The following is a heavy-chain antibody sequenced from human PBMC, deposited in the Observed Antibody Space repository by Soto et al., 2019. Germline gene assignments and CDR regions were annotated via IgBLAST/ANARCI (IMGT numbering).Heavy chain of an antibody. CDR1: GGSISSYY. CDR3: ARTKRDIVVVVAAHQFDY. V-gene: IGHV4-59*01. Sequence: SETLSLTCTVSGGSISSYYWSWIRQPPGKGLEWIGYIYYSGSTNYNPSLKSRVTISVDTSKNQFSLKLSSVTAADTAVYYCARTKRDIVVVVAAHQFDYWGQGTLVTVSS. J-gene: IGHJ4*02. CDR2: IYYSGST. D-gene: IGHD2-15*01.